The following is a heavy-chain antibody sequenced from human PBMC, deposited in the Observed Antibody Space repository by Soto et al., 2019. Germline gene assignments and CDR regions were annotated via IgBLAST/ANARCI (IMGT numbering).Heavy chain of an antibody. D-gene: IGHD3-10*01. J-gene: IGHJ2*01. V-gene: IGHV4-39*01. CDR3: ARSVLLWFGERWYFDL. CDR2: IYYSGST. CDR1: GGSISSSSYY. Sequence: QLQLQESGPGLVKPSETLSLTCTVSGGSISSSSYYWGWIRQPPGKGLEWIGSIYYSGSTYYNPSLKSPVTISVDTAKNQFSLKLSSVTAADTAVYYCARSVLLWFGERWYFDLWGRGTLVTVSS.